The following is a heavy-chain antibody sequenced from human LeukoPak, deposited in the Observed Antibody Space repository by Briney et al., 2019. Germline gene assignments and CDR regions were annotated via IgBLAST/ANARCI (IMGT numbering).Heavy chain of an antibody. J-gene: IGHJ6*03. CDR1: GYTFTSYG. Sequence: GASVKVSCKASGYTFTSYGISWVRQAPGQGLEWMGWISAYNGNTNYAQKLQGRVTTTTDTSTSTAYMELRSLRSDDTAVYYCARVRRYCSSTSCYSTYYYYMDVWGKGTTVTVSS. CDR2: ISAYNGNT. D-gene: IGHD2-2*01. CDR3: ARVRRYCSSTSCYSTYYYYMDV. V-gene: IGHV1-18*01.